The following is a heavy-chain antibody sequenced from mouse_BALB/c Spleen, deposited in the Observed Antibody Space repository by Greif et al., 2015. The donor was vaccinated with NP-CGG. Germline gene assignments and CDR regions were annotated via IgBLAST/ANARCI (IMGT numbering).Heavy chain of an antibody. V-gene: IGHV10-1*02. CDR3: VRDYRYDYFDY. CDR2: IRSESNNYAT. D-gene: IGHD2-14*01. CDR1: GFTFNTYA. J-gene: IGHJ2*01. Sequence: EVKLVESGGGLVQPKGSLKLSCAASGFTFNTYAMNWVRQAPGKGLEWVARIRSESNNYATYYADSVKDRFTISRDDSQSMLYLQMNNLKTEDTAMYYCVRDYRYDYFDYWGQGTTLTVSS.